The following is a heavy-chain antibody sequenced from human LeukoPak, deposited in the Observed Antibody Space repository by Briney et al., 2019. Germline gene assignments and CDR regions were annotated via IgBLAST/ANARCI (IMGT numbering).Heavy chain of an antibody. V-gene: IGHV7-4-1*02. Sequence: RASVKVSCKASGYTFTSYGISWVRQAPGQGLEWMGWINTNTGNPTYAQGFTGRFVFSLDTSVSTAYLQISSLKAEDTAVYYCARDGSGSYSPSVYWGQGTLVTVSS. CDR2: INTNTGNP. CDR1: GYTFTSYG. D-gene: IGHD1-26*01. J-gene: IGHJ4*02. CDR3: ARDGSGSYSPSVY.